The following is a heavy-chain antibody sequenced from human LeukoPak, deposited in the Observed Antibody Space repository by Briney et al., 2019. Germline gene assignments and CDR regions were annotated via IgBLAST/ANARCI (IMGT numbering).Heavy chain of an antibody. J-gene: IGHJ3*02. CDR2: ISYDGSNK. D-gene: IGHD3-9*01. CDR1: GFTLSSYG. V-gene: IGHV3-30*18. CDR3: AKSLRYFDWLLSDAFDI. Sequence: LSGGSLSPSCAPSGFTLSSYGMHWVRQAPGKGLEWVAVISYDGSNKYYADCVKGRFTISRDNSKNTLYLQMNSLRAEDTAVYYCAKSLRYFDWLLSDAFDIWGQGTMVTVSP.